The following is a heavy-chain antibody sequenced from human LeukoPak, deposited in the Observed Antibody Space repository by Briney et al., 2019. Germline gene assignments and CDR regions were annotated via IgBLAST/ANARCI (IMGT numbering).Heavy chain of an antibody. CDR1: GGSFSGYY. D-gene: IGHD3-22*01. Sequence: SETLSLTCAVYGGSFSGYYWSWIRQPPGKGLEWIGEINHSGSTNYNPSLKSRVTISVDTSKNQFSLKLSSVTAADTAVYYCARATTYYYDSSGHDAFDIRGQGTMVTVSS. CDR3: ARATTYYYDSSGHDAFDI. J-gene: IGHJ3*02. V-gene: IGHV4-34*01. CDR2: INHSGST.